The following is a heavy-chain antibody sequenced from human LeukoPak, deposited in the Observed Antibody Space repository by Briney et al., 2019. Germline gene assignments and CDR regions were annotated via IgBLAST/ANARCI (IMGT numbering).Heavy chain of an antibody. CDR2: IYTSGST. CDR1: GGSISSYY. J-gene: IGHJ4*02. Sequence: SETLSLTCTVSGGSISSYYWSWIRQPPGKGLEWIGYIYTSGSTNYNPSLKSRVTISVDTSKNQFSLKLSSVTAADTAVYYCARQPPTDYGGNLGFDYWGQGTLVTVSS. D-gene: IGHD4-23*01. CDR3: ARQPPTDYGGNLGFDY. V-gene: IGHV4-4*09.